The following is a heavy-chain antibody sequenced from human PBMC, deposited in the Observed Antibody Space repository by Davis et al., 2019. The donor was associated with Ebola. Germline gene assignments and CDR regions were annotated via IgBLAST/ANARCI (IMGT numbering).Heavy chain of an antibody. J-gene: IGHJ4*02. D-gene: IGHD1-26*01. CDR2: ISWDGGST. V-gene: IGHV3-43*01. CDR3: ARGVIILGSYLDY. Sequence: GESLKISCAASGFTFDDYTMHWVRQAPGKGLEWVSLISWDGGSTYYADSVKGRFTISRDNSKNSLYLQMNSLRAEDTAVYYCARGVIILGSYLDYWGQGTLVTVSS. CDR1: GFTFDDYT.